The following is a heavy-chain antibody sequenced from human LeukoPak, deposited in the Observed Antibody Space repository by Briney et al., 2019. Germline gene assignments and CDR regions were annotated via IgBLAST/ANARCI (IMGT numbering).Heavy chain of an antibody. J-gene: IGHJ6*03. D-gene: IGHD2-15*01. CDR2: IYASGSI. V-gene: IGHV4-4*07. CDR3: ARSARFNYFYMDV. CDR1: GGSITNFF. Sequence: SETLSLTCSVSGGSITNFFWAWIRQPAGKGLEYIGRIYASGSIDYNPSLKSRVTMSVDTSNNQFSLNLTSVTAADTALYFCARSARFNYFYMDVWGKGTSVTVSS.